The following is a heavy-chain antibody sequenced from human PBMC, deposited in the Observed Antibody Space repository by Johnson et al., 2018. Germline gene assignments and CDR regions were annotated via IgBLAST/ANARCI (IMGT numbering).Heavy chain of an antibody. CDR1: GFTFSSYW. Sequence: VQLVQSGGGVVQPGRSLRLSCAASGFTFSSYWMSWVRQAPGKGLEWVANIKQDGSEKYYVDSVKGRFTISRDNAKNSLYLQMNSLRAEDTAVYYCARTRRGGAFDIGGQGTRVTVSS. CDR3: ARTRRGGAFDI. D-gene: IGHD3-16*01. J-gene: IGHJ3*02. CDR2: IKQDGSEK. V-gene: IGHV3-7*01.